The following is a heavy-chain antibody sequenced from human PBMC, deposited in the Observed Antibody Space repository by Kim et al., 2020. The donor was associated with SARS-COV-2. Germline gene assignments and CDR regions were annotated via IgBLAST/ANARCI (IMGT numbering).Heavy chain of an antibody. J-gene: IGHJ4*02. CDR2: INHSGST. V-gene: IGHV4-34*01. CDR3: ARAHDRF. Sequence: SETLSLTCAVYGGSFSGYYWSWIRQPPGKGLEWIGEINHSGSTNYNPSLKSRVTISVDTSKNQFSLKLSSVTAADTAVYYCARAHDRFWGQGTLVTVSS. CDR1: GGSFSGYY.